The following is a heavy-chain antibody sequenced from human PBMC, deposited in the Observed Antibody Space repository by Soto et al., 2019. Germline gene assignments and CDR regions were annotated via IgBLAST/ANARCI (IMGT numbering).Heavy chain of an antibody. CDR3: AKDLESYVSKGDYFDY. CDR1: GFTFSSYA. J-gene: IGHJ4*02. Sequence: QVQLVASGGGVVQPGGSLRLSYAASGFTFSSYAMHWVRQAPGKGLEWVAVMSYDGSTKYYADSVKGRFTISRDNSRNTLYLQMGSLRAEDTAVYYCAKDLESYVSKGDYFDYWGQGTLVTVSS. D-gene: IGHD3-10*02. CDR2: MSYDGSTK. V-gene: IGHV3-30*18.